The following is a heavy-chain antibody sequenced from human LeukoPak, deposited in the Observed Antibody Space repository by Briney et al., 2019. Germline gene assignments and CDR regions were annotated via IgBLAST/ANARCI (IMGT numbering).Heavy chain of an antibody. Sequence: PSETLSLTCTVSGGSISSYYWSWIRQPPGKGLEWIGYIYRSGSSNHNPSLKSRVTISVDTSKNQISLKLSSVTAADTAVYYCARFVEYSSSSSWNWFDPWGQRTLVTVSS. V-gene: IGHV4-59*01. CDR2: IYRSGSS. D-gene: IGHD6-6*01. CDR3: ARFVEYSSSSSWNWFDP. CDR1: GGSISSYY. J-gene: IGHJ5*02.